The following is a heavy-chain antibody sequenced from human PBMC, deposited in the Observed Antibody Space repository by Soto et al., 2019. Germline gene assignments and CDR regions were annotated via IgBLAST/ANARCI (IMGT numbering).Heavy chain of an antibody. CDR3: ARDHLWAFDY. CDR2: INGRDGAI. D-gene: IGHD3-3*02. V-gene: IGHV3-48*02. J-gene: IGHJ4*02. CDR1: GFSFSVYS. Sequence: GGSLRLSCAASGFSFSVYSMNWVRQAPGRGLEWVSYINGRDGAINYVDSVKGRFTISIDIAKNSLYLQMNSLRDEDTAVYFCARDHLWAFDYWGQGVLVTVSS.